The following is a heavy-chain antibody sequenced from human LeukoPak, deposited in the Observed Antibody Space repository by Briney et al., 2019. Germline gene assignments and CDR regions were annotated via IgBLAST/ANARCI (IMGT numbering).Heavy chain of an antibody. CDR2: ISGSGGRT. D-gene: IGHD2-21*01. CDR3: AKEVSIISRGLDY. V-gene: IGHV3-23*01. Sequence: PGGYLRLSCAASGFTFSSYGMSWVRQAPGKGLEWVSAISGSGGRTYYADSVKGRVTISRDNSKNTLYLQMNSLRAEDTAVYYCAKEVSIISRGLDYWGQGILVTVSS. CDR1: GFTFSSYG. J-gene: IGHJ4*02.